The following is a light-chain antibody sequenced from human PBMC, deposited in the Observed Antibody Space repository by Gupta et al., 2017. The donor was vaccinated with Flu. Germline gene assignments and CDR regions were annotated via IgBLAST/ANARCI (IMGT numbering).Light chain of an antibody. J-gene: IGKJ3*01. CDR1: QSVSTH. CDR2: DVS. V-gene: IGKV3-11*01. CDR3: QHRNDRLT. Sequence: EIVLTQSPATLSLSPGERATLSCRASQSVSTHLGWFQQKPGQAPRLLIYDVSKRATGIPARFSGSGSGTDFTLTISGLEPEDFAVYYCQHRNDRLTFGPGTKVDIK.